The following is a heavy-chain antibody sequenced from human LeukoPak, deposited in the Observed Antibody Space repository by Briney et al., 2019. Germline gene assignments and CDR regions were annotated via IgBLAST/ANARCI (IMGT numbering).Heavy chain of an antibody. D-gene: IGHD3/OR15-3a*01. J-gene: IGHJ4*02. CDR2: LKSLSDGGTT. CDR3: TADWTAF. V-gene: IGHV3-15*01. Sequence: GGSLRLSCAASGLTFSKAWMTWVRQAPGKGLEWVGRLKSLSDGGTTDYGAPVKGRFTISRDDSKSTLYLQMNSLKTEDTAVYYCTADWTAFWGQGTLVTVSS. CDR1: GLTFSKAW.